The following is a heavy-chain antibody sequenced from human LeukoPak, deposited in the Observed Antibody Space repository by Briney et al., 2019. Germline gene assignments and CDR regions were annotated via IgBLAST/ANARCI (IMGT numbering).Heavy chain of an antibody. D-gene: IGHD4-11*01. V-gene: IGHV3-21*01. CDR1: GFTFSSYS. J-gene: IGHJ3*02. CDR3: ARGDYSNYGGAFDI. Sequence: GGSPRLSCAASGFTFSSYSMNWVRQAPGKGLEWVSSISSSSSYIYYADSVKGRFTISRDNAKNSLYLQMNSLRAEDTAVYYCARGDYSNYGGAFDIWGQGTMVTVSS. CDR2: ISSSSSYI.